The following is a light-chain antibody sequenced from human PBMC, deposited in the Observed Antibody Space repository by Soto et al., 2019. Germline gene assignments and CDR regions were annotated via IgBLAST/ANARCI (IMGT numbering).Light chain of an antibody. V-gene: IGKV3-15*01. Sequence: EIVMTQSPATLSVSPGERATLSCRASQSVGSNLAWYQQRPGQAPRLLIYGASTRATDIPARFSGSGSGTEFTLTISSLQPEDFAVYYCQQRVNWPPTFGGGTKVEI. CDR1: QSVGSN. J-gene: IGKJ4*01. CDR2: GAS. CDR3: QQRVNWPPT.